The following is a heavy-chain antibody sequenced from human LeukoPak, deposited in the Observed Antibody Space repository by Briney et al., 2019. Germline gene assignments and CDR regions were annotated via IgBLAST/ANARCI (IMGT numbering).Heavy chain of an antibody. V-gene: IGHV1-18*04. CDR3: ARDLLWFGELFPRFDY. CDR1: GYTFTSYG. D-gene: IGHD3-10*01. Sequence: ASVKVSCKASGYTFTSYGISWVRQAPGQGLEWMGWISAYNGDTNYAQKLQGRVTMTTDTPTSTAYMELRSLRSDDTAVYYCARDLLWFGELFPRFDYWGQGTLVTVSS. CDR2: ISAYNGDT. J-gene: IGHJ4*02.